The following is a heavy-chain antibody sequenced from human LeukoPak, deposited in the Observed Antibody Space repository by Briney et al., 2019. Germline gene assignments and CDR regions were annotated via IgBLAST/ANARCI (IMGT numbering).Heavy chain of an antibody. CDR3: AKEGPSYGDYLDY. D-gene: IGHD4-17*01. CDR1: GFTFSSYA. J-gene: IGHJ4*02. V-gene: IGHV3-30*04. CDR2: ISYGGSNK. Sequence: GRSLRLSCAASGFTFSSYAMHWVRQAPGKGLEWVALISYGGSNKYYADSVKGRFTISRDNSKNTLYLQMNSLRAEDTAVYYCAKEGPSYGDYLDYWGQGTLVTVSS.